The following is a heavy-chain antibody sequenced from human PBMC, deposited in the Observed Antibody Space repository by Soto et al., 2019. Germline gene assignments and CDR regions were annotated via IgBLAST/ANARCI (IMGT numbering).Heavy chain of an antibody. CDR1: GFTFSSYA. CDR3: ATARRSGYYCGMDV. Sequence: EVQLLESGGGLVQPGGSLRLSCAASGFTFSSYAMSWVRQAPGKGLEWVSAISGSGGSTYYADSVKGRFTISRDNSKNPRYTQMNSLRAEDTAVYYCATARRSGYYCGMDVWGQGTTVTVSS. CDR2: ISGSGGST. V-gene: IGHV3-23*01. J-gene: IGHJ6*02.